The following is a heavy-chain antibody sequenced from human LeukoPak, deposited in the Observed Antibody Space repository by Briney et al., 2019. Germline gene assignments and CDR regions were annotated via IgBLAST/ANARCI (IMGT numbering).Heavy chain of an antibody. J-gene: IGHJ4*02. Sequence: GGSLRLSCAASGFTFSSYAMSWVRQAPGKGLEWVSAISGSGGSTYYADSVKGRFTISRDNVKNSLYLQMNSLRAGDTALYYCARGTHCGGDCYHPPDYWGQGTLVTVSS. CDR2: ISGSGGST. D-gene: IGHD2-21*02. CDR3: ARGTHCGGDCYHPPDY. V-gene: IGHV3-23*01. CDR1: GFTFSSYA.